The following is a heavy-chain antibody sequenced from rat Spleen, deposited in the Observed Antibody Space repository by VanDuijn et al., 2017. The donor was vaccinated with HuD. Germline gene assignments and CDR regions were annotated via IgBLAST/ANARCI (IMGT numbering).Heavy chain of an antibody. CDR3: TRGHGYNYDWFAY. D-gene: IGHD1-9*01. V-gene: IGHV5-25*01. Sequence: EVQLVESGGDLVQPGRSLKLSCAASGFTFSDYYMAWVRQAPKKGLEWVATISSNGGDTYYRDSVRGRFTISRDNAKNTLYLQMNSLRSEDTATYYCTRGHGYNYDWFAYWGQGTLVTVSS. J-gene: IGHJ3*01. CDR1: GFTFSDYY. CDR2: ISSNGGDT.